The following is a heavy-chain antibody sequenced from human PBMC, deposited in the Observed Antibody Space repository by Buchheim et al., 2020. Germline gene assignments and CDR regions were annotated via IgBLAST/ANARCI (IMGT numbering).Heavy chain of an antibody. CDR1: GYTFTSYA. CDR2: INAGNGNT. Sequence: QVQLVQSGAEVKKPGASVKVSCKASGYTFTSYAMHWVRQAPGQRLEWMGWINAGNGNTKYSQKFQGRVIITRDTSASTAYMELSSLRSEDTAVYYCARTSMGYCSSTSCYAFDYWGQGTL. D-gene: IGHD2-2*01. V-gene: IGHV1-3*01. CDR3: ARTSMGYCSSTSCYAFDY. J-gene: IGHJ4*02.